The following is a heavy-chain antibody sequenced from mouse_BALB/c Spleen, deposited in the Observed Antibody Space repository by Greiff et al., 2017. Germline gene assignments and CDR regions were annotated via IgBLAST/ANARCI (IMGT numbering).Heavy chain of an antibody. CDR1: GFTFSSYT. Sequence: DVHLVESGGGLVQPGGSLKLSCAASGFTFSSYTMSWVRQTPEKRLEWVAYISNGGGSTYYPDTVKGRFTISRDNAKNTLYLQMSSLKSEDTAMYYCARHPDGYYPWFAYWGQGTLVTVSA. D-gene: IGHD2-3*01. CDR3: ARHPDGYYPWFAY. CDR2: ISNGGGST. J-gene: IGHJ3*01. V-gene: IGHV5-12-2*01.